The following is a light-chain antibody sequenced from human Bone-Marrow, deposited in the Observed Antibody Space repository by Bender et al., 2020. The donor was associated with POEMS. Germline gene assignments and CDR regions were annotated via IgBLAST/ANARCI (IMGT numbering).Light chain of an antibody. V-gene: IGLV2-14*03. CDR1: ISDIGGYNY. CDR2: DVS. Sequence: QSALTQPASVSGSPGQSITISCTGSISDIGGYNYVSWYQQHAGVGPQVIIYDVSNRPSGVSRRFSGSRSGNTASLTISGLQADDEGDYYCYSYAGTNTAWVFGGGTKLTVL. J-gene: IGLJ3*02. CDR3: YSYAGTNTAWV.